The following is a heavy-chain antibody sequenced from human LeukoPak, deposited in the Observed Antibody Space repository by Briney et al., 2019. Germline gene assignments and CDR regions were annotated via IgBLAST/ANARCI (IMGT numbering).Heavy chain of an antibody. CDR2: IYYSGST. D-gene: IGHD4-23*01. J-gene: IGHJ5*02. V-gene: IGHV4-59*01. CDR1: GGTISSYY. CDR3: ARYRGNSNGGFDP. Sequence: SETLSLTCTVSGGTISSYYWNWIRQPPGKGLEWIGYIYYSGSTYYNPSLKSRVTISVDTSKNQFSLKLSSVTAADTAVYYCARYRGNSNGGFDPWGQGTLVTVSS.